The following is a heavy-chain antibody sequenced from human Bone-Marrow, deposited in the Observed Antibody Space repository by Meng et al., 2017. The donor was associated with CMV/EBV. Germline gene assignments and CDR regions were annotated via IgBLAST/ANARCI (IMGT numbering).Heavy chain of an antibody. CDR3: AKKVGGNPAFDI. Sequence: GESLKISCAASGFTFSSYAMHWVRQAPGKGLEWVAVISYDGSNKYYADSVKGRFTISRDNSKNTLYLQMNSLRAEDTAMYYCAKKVGGNPAFDIWGQGTMVTVSS. CDR2: ISYDGSNK. J-gene: IGHJ3*02. D-gene: IGHD1-26*01. V-gene: IGHV3-30-3*01. CDR1: GFTFSSYA.